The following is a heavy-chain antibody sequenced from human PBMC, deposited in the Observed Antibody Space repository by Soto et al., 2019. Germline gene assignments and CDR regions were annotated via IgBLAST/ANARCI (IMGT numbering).Heavy chain of an antibody. CDR1: GFTFSSYA. D-gene: IGHD2-2*01. J-gene: IGHJ4*02. CDR3: ARGPSSLTRIDY. V-gene: IGHV3-30-3*01. CDR2: ISYDGSNK. Sequence: PGGSLRLSCAASGFTFSSYAMHWVRQAPGKGLEWVAVISYDGSNKYYADSVKGRFTISRDNSKNTLYLQMNSLRAEDTAVYYCARGPSSLTRIDYWGRGALVTVSS.